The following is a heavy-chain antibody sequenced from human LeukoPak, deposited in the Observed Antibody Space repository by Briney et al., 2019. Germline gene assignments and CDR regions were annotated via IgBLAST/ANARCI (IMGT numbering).Heavy chain of an antibody. D-gene: IGHD3-10*01. CDR2: INSDGSTT. Sequence: GGSLRLSCAASGLTFSSYWMHWVRQAPGKGLVWVSRINSDGSTTNYADSVKGRFTISRDNAKNTLYLQMNSLRAEDTAVYYCARGGFRAYYCDSWGQGTLVTVSS. J-gene: IGHJ4*02. V-gene: IGHV3-74*01. CDR3: ARGGFRAYYCDS. CDR1: GLTFSSYW.